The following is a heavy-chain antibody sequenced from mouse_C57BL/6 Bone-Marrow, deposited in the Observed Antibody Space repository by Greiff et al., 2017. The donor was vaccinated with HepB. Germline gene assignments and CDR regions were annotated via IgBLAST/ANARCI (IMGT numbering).Heavy chain of an antibody. CDR2: INPSNGGT. J-gene: IGHJ3*01. CDR3: ARGGRLGPWFAY. CDR1: GYTFTSYW. D-gene: IGHD3-3*01. V-gene: IGHV1-53*01. Sequence: QVTLKESGTELVKPGASVKLSCKASGYTFTSYWMHWVKQRPGQGLEWIGNINPSNGGTNYNEKFKSKATLTVDKSSSTAYMQLSSLTSEDSAVYYCARGGRLGPWFAYWGQGTLVTVSA.